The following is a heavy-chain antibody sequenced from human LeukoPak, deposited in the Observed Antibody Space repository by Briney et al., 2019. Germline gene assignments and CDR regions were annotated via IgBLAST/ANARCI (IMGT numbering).Heavy chain of an antibody. J-gene: IGHJ6*02. V-gene: IGHV3-9*01. CDR1: GFTFDDYA. CDR3: AKDKGTYYYYGMDV. CDR2: ISWNSDSV. Sequence: GGSLRLSCAASGFTFDDYAMHWVRQAPGKGLEWVSGISWNSDSVAYADSVKGRFTISRDNAKNSLNLQMKSLRAEESAVYYCAKDKGTYYYYGMDVWGQGNTVSVSS.